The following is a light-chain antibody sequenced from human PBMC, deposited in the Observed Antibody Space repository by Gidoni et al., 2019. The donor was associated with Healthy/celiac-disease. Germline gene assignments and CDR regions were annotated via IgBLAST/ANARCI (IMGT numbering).Light chain of an antibody. Sequence: EIVLTQSPGTLSLSPGERATLSCRASQSVSSSYLAWDQQKPGQAPRLLIYGASSRATGIPDSFSGSGSGTDFTLTISRLEPEDFAVYYCQQYGSSPLTFGGGTKVEIK. J-gene: IGKJ4*01. V-gene: IGKV3-20*01. CDR1: QSVSSSY. CDR3: QQYGSSPLT. CDR2: GAS.